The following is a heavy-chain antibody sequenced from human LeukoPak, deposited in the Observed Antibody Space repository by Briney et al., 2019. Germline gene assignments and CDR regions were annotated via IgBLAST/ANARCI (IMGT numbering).Heavy chain of an antibody. V-gene: IGHV3-7*03. J-gene: IGHJ4*02. D-gene: IGHD5-12*01. CDR1: GFTLSTYW. Sequence: GGSLRLSCAASGFTLSTYWMSWVRQVPGKGLEWVANIKKDGSETYYVDSVKGRFTISRDNAKNSLYLQMNSLRAEDTAIYHCAKGRYSGTTYYFDYWGQGALVTVSS. CDR3: AKGRYSGTTYYFDY. CDR2: IKKDGSET.